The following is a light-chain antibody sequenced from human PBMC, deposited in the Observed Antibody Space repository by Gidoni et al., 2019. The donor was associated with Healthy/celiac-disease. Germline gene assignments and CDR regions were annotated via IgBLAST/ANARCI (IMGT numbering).Light chain of an antibody. V-gene: IGKV3-15*01. CDR2: GAS. Sequence: ELVMTQSPATLSVSPGERATLSCRASHSVSSNLALYQQKPGQAPRLIIYGASTRAPGIPARFSGSGCGKEFTITISSLQYEDFAVYYCQQYNNWPPGTFGQGTKVEIK. CDR3: QQYNNWPPGT. J-gene: IGKJ1*01. CDR1: HSVSSN.